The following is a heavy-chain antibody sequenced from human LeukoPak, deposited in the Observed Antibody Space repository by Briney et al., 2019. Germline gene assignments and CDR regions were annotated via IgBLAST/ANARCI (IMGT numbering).Heavy chain of an antibody. J-gene: IGHJ3*01. CDR2: FIPIYGSP. CDR3: AGFFYDNSLDAFDL. D-gene: IGHD3-22*01. CDR1: GGGFTFTSHA. Sequence: ASVKVSCKASGGGFTFTSHAITWVRQAPGQGLEWMAGFIPIYGSPSYAQKFQGRVTMTSDESTRTVYMELSSLRSEDTAVYYCAGFFYDNSLDAFDLWGQGTMVTVSS. V-gene: IGHV1-69*13.